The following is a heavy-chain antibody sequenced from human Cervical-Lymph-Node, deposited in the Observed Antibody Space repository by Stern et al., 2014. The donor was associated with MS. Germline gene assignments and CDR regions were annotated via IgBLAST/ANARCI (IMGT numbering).Heavy chain of an antibody. J-gene: IGHJ6*02. CDR3: ARERRDYHFYGSGPSYDGMDV. D-gene: IGHD3-10*01. CDR2: IFYTGST. CDR1: GGSISSSSYY. Sequence: QLQLQESGPGLVKPSETLSLTCSVSGGSISSSSYYWGWIRQPPGKGLEWIGSIFYTGSTFYNPSLNGRVTISVDTSNNQFSLGLSFVTAADTAVYYCARERRDYHFYGSGPSYDGMDVWGQGTTVTVSS. V-gene: IGHV4-39*02.